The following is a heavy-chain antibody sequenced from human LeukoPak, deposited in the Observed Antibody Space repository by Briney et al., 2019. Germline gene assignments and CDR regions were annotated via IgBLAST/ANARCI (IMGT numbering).Heavy chain of an antibody. D-gene: IGHD2-15*01. CDR2: IYYSGST. Sequence: SETPSLTCTVSGGSISSSSYYWGWIRQPSGKGLEWIGSIYYSGSTYYNPSLKSRVTISVDTSKNQFSLRLSSVTAADTAVYYCARHDEPSHCSGGSCYHYYDAFDIWGQGTMVTVSS. V-gene: IGHV4-39*01. CDR1: GGSISSSSYY. CDR3: ARHDEPSHCSGGSCYHYYDAFDI. J-gene: IGHJ3*02.